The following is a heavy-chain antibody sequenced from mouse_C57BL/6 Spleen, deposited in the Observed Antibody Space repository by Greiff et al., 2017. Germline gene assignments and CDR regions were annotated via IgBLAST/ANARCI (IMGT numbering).Heavy chain of an antibody. D-gene: IGHD4-1*01. CDR2: VYPYNGGT. Sequence: EVQLVESGPVLVKPGPSVKISCKASGFTFTDYYMHWVKQSHGKSLEWIGLVYPYNGGTSYNQKFKGKATLTADTSSSTAYMELNSLTSEDSAVYYSAKSKGTGGFSFDYWGQGTTLTVSS. V-gene: IGHV1-36*01. J-gene: IGHJ2*01. CDR1: GFTFTDYY. CDR3: AKSKGTGGFSFDY.